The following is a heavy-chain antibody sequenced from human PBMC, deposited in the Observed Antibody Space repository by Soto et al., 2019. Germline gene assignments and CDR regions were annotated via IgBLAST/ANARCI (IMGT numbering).Heavy chain of an antibody. D-gene: IGHD2-2*01. CDR1: GGSITSLHYY. Sequence: PSETLSLTCTVSGGSITSLHYYWGWIRQPPGKGLEWIGSIYSGGNTYYNPSLRSRLTIFVDTAKNLISLKLSSVTAADSAIYYCGSGPSTTWIDNWGLGTQVTVSS. CDR3: GSGPSTTWIDN. J-gene: IGHJ4*02. CDR2: IYSGGNT. V-gene: IGHV4-39*01.